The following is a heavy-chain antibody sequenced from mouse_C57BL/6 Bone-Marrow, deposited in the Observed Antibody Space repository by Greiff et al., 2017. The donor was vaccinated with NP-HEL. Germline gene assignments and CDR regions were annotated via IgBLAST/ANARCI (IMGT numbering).Heavy chain of an antibody. CDR3: ARGGIVTNCYFDV. D-gene: IGHD2-3*01. J-gene: IGHJ1*03. CDR1: GYTFTSYW. Sequence: QVQLQQPGAELVMPGASVKLSCKASGYTFTSYWMHWVKQRPGQGLEWIGEIDPSDSYTNYNQKFKGKSTLTVDKSSSTAYMQLSSLTSEDSAVYYFARGGIVTNCYFDVWGTGTTVTVSS. V-gene: IGHV1-69*01. CDR2: IDPSDSYT.